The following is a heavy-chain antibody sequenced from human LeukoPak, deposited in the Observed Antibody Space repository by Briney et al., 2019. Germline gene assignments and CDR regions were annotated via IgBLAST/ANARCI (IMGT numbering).Heavy chain of an antibody. D-gene: IGHD3-3*01. CDR1: GGSFSGYY. J-gene: IGHJ3*02. CDR3: ARRHGLWSGYGAFDI. Sequence: SETLSLTCAVYGGSFSGYYWSWIRQPSGKGLEWIGEINHSGSTNYNPSLKSRVTISVDTSKNQFSLKLSSVTAADTAVYYCARRHGLWSGYGAFDIWGQGTMVTVSS. CDR2: INHSGST. V-gene: IGHV4-34*01.